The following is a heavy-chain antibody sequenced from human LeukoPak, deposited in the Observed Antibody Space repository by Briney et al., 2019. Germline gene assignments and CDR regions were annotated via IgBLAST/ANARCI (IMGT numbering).Heavy chain of an antibody. D-gene: IGHD3-22*01. J-gene: IGHJ4*02. CDR1: GFTFSSYS. Sequence: GGSLRLSCAASGFTFSSYSMNWVRQAPGKGLEWVSSISSSSSYIYYADSVKGRFTISRDNAKNSLYLQMYSLRAEDTAVYYCARDHYYDSSGYYYYGPFDYWGQGTLVTVSS. CDR3: ARDHYYDSSGYYYYGPFDY. CDR2: ISSSSSYI. V-gene: IGHV3-21*01.